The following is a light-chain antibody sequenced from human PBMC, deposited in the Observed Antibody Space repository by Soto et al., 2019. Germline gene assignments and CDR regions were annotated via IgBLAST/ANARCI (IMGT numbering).Light chain of an antibody. J-gene: IGKJ1*01. CDR3: QQYNNWPPVT. Sequence: EVVMTQSPATLSVSPGERASLSCRASQTVGAYLAWYQQKPGQAPRLLIYGASTRATGIPARFSGSGSGTEFTLTLSSLQSEDFAVYYCQQYNNWPPVTFGQGNKVXIK. CDR2: GAS. V-gene: IGKV3-15*01. CDR1: QTVGAY.